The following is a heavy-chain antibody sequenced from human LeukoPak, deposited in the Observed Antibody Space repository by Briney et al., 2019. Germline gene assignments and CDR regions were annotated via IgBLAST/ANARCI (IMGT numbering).Heavy chain of an antibody. V-gene: IGHV3-49*04. D-gene: IGHD2-2*02. CDR1: GFIFGDYA. J-gene: IGHJ6*03. CDR3: TRDKVVPAAIGYHYYYMDV. CDR2: IRSRAHGGTT. Sequence: GGSLRLSCTASGFIFGDYALSWVRQTPGKGLEWVGFIRSRAHGGTTQYAASVKDRFTVSRDDSKGIAYLQMNSLKTEDTAVYYCTRDKVVPAAIGYHYYYMDVWGKGTTVTVSS.